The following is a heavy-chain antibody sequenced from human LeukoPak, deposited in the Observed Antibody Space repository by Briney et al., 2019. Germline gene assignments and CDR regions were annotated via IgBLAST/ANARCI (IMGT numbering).Heavy chain of an antibody. D-gene: IGHD2-15*01. J-gene: IGHJ3*02. CDR3: ARAPGYCSGGSCYSDAFDI. CDR2: ISYDGSNK. V-gene: IGHV3-30*04. Sequence: GGSLRLSCAASGFTFSSYAMHWVRQAPGKGLEWVAVISYDGSNKYYADSVKGRFTSSRDNSKNTLYLQMNSLRAEDTAVYYCARAPGYCSGGSCYSDAFDIWGQGTMVTVSS. CDR1: GFTFSSYA.